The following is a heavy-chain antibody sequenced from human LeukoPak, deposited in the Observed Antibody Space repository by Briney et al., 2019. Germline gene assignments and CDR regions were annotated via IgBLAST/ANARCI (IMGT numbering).Heavy chain of an antibody. CDR3: ARESRATIFGVVIRDYYYGMDV. Sequence: PSETLSLTCTVSGGSISSYYWSWIRQPAGKGLEWIGRIYTSGSTNYNPSLKSRVTMSVDTSKNQFSLELSSVTAADTAVYYCARESRATIFGVVIRDYYYGMDVWGQGTTVTVSS. D-gene: IGHD3-3*01. CDR1: GGSISSYY. CDR2: IYTSGST. V-gene: IGHV4-4*07. J-gene: IGHJ6*02.